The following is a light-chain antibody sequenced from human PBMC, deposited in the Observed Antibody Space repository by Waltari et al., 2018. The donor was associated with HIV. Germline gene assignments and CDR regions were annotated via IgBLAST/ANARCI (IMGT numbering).Light chain of an antibody. V-gene: IGLV1-51*02. J-gene: IGLJ2*01. CDR2: ETR. Sequence: QSVLTQPPSVSAAPGQAVTIPCSGSSPHIGRHFVSWYQHLPGTAPKLLIFETRKRPSEIPDRFSGSQSGTSATLDITGLQTGDEAEYFCGSWDSDLRAVVFGGGTKLTVL. CDR1: SPHIGRHF. CDR3: GSWDSDLRAVV.